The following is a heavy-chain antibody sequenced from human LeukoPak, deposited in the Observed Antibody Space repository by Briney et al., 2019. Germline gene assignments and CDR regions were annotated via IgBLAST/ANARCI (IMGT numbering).Heavy chain of an antibody. J-gene: IGHJ5*02. V-gene: IGHV1-69*06. CDR3: ARERAARPNWFDP. CDR2: IIPIFGTA. CDR1: GGTFSSYA. Sequence: GASVKVSCKASGGTFSSYAVSWVRQAPGQALEWMGGIIPIFGTANYAQKLQGRVTITADKSTSTAYMELSSLRSEDTAVYYCARERAARPNWFDPWGQGTLVTVSS. D-gene: IGHD6-6*01.